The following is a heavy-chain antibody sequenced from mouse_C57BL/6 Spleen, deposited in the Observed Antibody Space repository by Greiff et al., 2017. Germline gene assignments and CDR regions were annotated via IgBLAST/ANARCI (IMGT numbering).Heavy chain of an antibody. CDR2: IDPANGNT. V-gene: IGHV14-3*01. D-gene: IGHD2-4*01. Sequence: EVKLQESVAELVRPGASVKLSCTASGFNIKNTYMHWVKQRPEQGLEWIGRIDPANGNTKYAPKFQGKATITADTSSNTAYLQLSSLTSEDTAIYYCARASPLYYDYDVYAMDYWGQGTSVTVSS. J-gene: IGHJ4*01. CDR3: ARASPLYYDYDVYAMDY. CDR1: GFNIKNTY.